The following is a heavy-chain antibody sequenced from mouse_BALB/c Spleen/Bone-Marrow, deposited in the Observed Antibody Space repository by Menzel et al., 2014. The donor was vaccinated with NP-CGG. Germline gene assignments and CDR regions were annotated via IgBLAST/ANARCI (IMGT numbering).Heavy chain of an antibody. CDR3: TRKYGPPYYFAY. Sequence: HVQLQHSGAELVRPGASVKPSCKASGYTFTSYWINWVKQRPGQGLEWIGNIYPSDSYTNYNQKFKDKATLTVDKSPSTAYMQLSSPTSEDSAVYYCTRKYGPPYYFAYWSQAATLTISS. CDR2: IYPSDSYT. CDR1: GYTFTSYW. V-gene: IGHV1-69*02. D-gene: IGHD2-10*02. J-gene: IGHJ2*01.